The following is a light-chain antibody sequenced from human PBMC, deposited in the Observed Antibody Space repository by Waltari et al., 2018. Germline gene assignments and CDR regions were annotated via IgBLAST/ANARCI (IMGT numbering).Light chain of an antibody. CDR3: NSYAGSSSWV. CDR2: DVF. J-gene: IGLJ3*02. Sequence: SALPQPASVSGSPGQSITISCTGTSSDVGFYNYVAWYQQYPSKAPKLRIYDVFQRPSGVSNRFSGSKSGNTASLTISGLQTEDEGDYYCNSYAGSSSWVFGGGTKLTVL. V-gene: IGLV2-14*03. CDR1: SSDVGFYNY.